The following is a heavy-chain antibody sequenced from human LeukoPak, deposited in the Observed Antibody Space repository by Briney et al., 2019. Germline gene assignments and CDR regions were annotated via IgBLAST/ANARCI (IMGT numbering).Heavy chain of an antibody. CDR2: ISGSGGST. D-gene: IGHD6-19*01. CDR1: GFTLSSYA. V-gene: IGHV3-23*01. CDR3: AKGPYSSGWTGIDY. Sequence: GGSLRLSCAGSGFTLSSYAMSWVRQAPGKGLEWVSAISGSGGSTYFADSVKGRFTISRDNSKNTLYLQMNSLRAEDTAVYYCAKGPYSSGWTGIDYWGQGTLVTVSS. J-gene: IGHJ4*02.